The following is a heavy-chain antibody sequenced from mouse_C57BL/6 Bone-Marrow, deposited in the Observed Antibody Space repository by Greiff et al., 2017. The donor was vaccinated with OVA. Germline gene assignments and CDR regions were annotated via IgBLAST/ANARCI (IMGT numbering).Heavy chain of an antibody. CDR1: GISITTGNYR. CDR2: IYYSGTI. V-gene: IGHV3-5*01. J-gene: IGHJ1*03. Sequence: EVKLMESGPGLVKPSQTVFLTCTVTGISITTGNYRWSWIRPFPGNKLEWIGYIYYSGTITYNPSLTSRTTITRDTPKSQFFLEMNSLTAEDTATYYCASGSSLWYFDVWGTGTTVTVSS. CDR3: ASGSSLWYFDV. D-gene: IGHD1-1*01.